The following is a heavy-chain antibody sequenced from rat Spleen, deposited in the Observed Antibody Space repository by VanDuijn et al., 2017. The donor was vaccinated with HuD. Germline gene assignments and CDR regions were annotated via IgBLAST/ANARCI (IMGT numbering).Heavy chain of an antibody. J-gene: IGHJ4*01. CDR3: ARHLRVASGVMDA. Sequence: QVQLKESGPGLVQPSQTLSLTCTVSGFSLTSYGVSWVRQPPGKGLEWMGGIWGDGSTNYNSALKSRLSISRDTSKSQVFLKMNSLQPEDTGTYYCARHLRVASGVMDAWGQGTSVTVAS. V-gene: IGHV2-13*01. CDR1: GFSLTSYG. CDR2: IWGDGST. D-gene: IGHD1-11*01.